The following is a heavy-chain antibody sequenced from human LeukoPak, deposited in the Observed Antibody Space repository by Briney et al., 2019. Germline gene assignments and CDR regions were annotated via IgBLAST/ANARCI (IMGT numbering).Heavy chain of an antibody. Sequence: ASVKVSCKASGYTFTSYGISWVRQAPGQGLEWMGWINPNTGDTNYAQKFQGRVTMTRDTTINTAYMDLSRLTSDDTAVYYCASYPRYMSSPPFDYWGQGTLVTVSS. CDR1: GYTFTSYG. J-gene: IGHJ4*02. CDR3: ASYPRYMSSPPFDY. CDR2: INPNTGDT. D-gene: IGHD5-12*01. V-gene: IGHV1-18*01.